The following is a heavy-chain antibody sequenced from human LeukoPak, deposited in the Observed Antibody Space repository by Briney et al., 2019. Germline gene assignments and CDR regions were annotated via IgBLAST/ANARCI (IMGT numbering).Heavy chain of an antibody. D-gene: IGHD3-3*01. V-gene: IGHV4-34*01. Sequence: SETLSLTCAVYGGSFSGYYWSWIRQPPGKGLEWIGEINHSGSTNYNPSLKSRVTISVDTSKNQFSLKLSSVTAADTAVYYRATLGGVGDIDYWGQGTLVTVSS. CDR3: ATLGGVGDIDY. CDR1: GGSFSGYY. CDR2: INHSGST. J-gene: IGHJ4*02.